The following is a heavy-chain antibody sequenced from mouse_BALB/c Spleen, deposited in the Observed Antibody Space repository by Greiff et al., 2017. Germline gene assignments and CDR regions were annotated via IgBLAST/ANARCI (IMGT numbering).Heavy chain of an antibody. CDR2: IYPGSGNT. V-gene: IGHV1-84*02. J-gene: IGHJ4*01. Sequence: LMESGPELVKPGASVKISCKASGYTFTDYYINWVKQKPGQGLEWIGWIYPGSGNTKYNEKFKGKATLTVDTSSSTAYMQLSSLTSEDTAVYFCARWGNYGAMDYWGQGTSVTVSS. CDR1: GYTFTDYY. CDR3: ARWGNYGAMDY. D-gene: IGHD2-1*01.